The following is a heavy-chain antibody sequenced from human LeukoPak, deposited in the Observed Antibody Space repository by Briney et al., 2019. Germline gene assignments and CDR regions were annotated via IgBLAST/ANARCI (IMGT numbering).Heavy chain of an antibody. CDR1: GGSISSYY. CDR2: IHTSGTM. D-gene: IGHD3-22*01. V-gene: IGHV4-4*07. J-gene: IGHJ4*02. CDR3: ARGILRDYYDSSGFYHRGGVGY. Sequence: SETLSLTCTVSGGSISSYYWSWIRQPAGRGLEWIGHIHTSGTMNYNASLKSRVRISVETSKNQFSLRLSSVTAADTAVYFCARGILRDYYDSSGFYHRGGVGYWGQGTLVTVSS.